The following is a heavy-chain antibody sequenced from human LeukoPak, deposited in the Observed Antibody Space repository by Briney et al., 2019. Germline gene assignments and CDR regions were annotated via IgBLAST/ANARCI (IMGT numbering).Heavy chain of an antibody. J-gene: IGHJ4*02. Sequence: PGGSLRLSCAASGFTFSSYSMNWVRQAPGKGLEWVSSISSSSSYIYYADSVKGRFTISRDNAKNSLYLQMNSLRAEDTAVYYCARDRRYSGYGGDYWGQGTLVTVSS. D-gene: IGHD5-12*01. CDR1: GFTFSSYS. CDR3: ARDRRYSGYGGDY. CDR2: ISSSSSYI. V-gene: IGHV3-21*01.